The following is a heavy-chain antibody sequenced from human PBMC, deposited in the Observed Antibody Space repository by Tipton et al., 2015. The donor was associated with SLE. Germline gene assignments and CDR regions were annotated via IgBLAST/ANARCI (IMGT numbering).Heavy chain of an antibody. D-gene: IGHD2-8*01. V-gene: IGHV4-59*08. CDR2: IYYSGST. CDR1: GGSISSYY. J-gene: IGHJ6*02. Sequence: TLSLTCTVSGGSISSYYWSWIRQPPGKGLEWIGYIYYSGSTNYNPPLKSRVTISVDPAKNQFSLKLTSVTAADTAVYYCARGMLTWRGAIIGVDVWGQGTSVNVSS. CDR3: ARGMLTWRGAIIGVDV.